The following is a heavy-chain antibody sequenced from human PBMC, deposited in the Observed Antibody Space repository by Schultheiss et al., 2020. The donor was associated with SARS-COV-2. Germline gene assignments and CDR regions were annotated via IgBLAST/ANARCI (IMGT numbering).Heavy chain of an antibody. D-gene: IGHD4-17*01. CDR1: GGSISSGGYY. Sequence: SETLSLTCTVSGGSISSGGYYWSWIRQHPGKGLEWIGYTYYSGSTYYNPSLKSRVTISVDTSKNQFSLKLSSVTAADTAVYYCAGTYVTTVTVDYWGQGTLVTVSS. CDR3: AGTYVTTVTVDY. CDR2: TYYSGST. J-gene: IGHJ4*02. V-gene: IGHV4-31*03.